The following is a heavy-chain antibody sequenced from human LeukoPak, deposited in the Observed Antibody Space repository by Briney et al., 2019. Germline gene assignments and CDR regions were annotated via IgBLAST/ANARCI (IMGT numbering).Heavy chain of an antibody. D-gene: IGHD6-19*01. V-gene: IGHV3-7*01. CDR1: GFTFSSYW. CDR3: ARDKGIAVAGTYFDY. J-gene: IGHJ4*02. Sequence: GGSLRLSCAASGFTFSSYWMNWVRQAPGKGLEWVANIRQDGSEKYYVDSVKGRFTISRDNAKNSLYLQMNSLRAEDTAVYYCARDKGIAVAGTYFDYWGQGTLVTVSS. CDR2: IRQDGSEK.